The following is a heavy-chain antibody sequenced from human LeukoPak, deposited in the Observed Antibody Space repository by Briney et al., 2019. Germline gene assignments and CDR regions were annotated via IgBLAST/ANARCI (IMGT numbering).Heavy chain of an antibody. J-gene: IGHJ6*02. V-gene: IGHV4-59*01. CDR3: ARSTTNYYGMDV. Sequence: PSETLSLTCAVYGGSFSGYYWSWIRQPPGKGLEWIGYIYYSGSTNYNPSLKSRVTISVDTSKNQFSLKLSSVTAADTAVYYCARSTTNYYGMDVWGQGTTVTVSS. CDR1: GGSFSGYY. CDR2: IYYSGST. D-gene: IGHD4-17*01.